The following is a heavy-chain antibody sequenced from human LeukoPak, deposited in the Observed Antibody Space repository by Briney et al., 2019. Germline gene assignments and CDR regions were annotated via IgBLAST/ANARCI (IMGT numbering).Heavy chain of an antibody. V-gene: IGHV3-49*04. D-gene: IGHD3-22*01. CDR3: TRLGLDYYDSSGYGSGDY. Sequence: GGSLRLSCAASGFTFSSYAMHWVRQAPGKGLEWVGFIRSKAYGGTTEYAASVKGRFTISRDDSKSIAYLQMNSLKTEDTAVYYCTRLGLDYYDSSGYGSGDYWGQGTLVTVSS. CDR2: IRSKAYGGTT. CDR1: GFTFSSYA. J-gene: IGHJ4*02.